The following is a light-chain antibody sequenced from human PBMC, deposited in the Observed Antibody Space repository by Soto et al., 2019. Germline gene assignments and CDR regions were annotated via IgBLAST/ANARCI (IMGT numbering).Light chain of an antibody. CDR1: QTINSY. V-gene: IGKV3-11*01. CDR3: QRRSNWPRYT. J-gene: IGKJ2*01. Sequence: EIVLTQSPATLSLSPGESATLSCRASQTINSYLAWYQQKPGQAPRLLIYDASSRATDTPARFSGSGSGTDFTLTISSLEPEDFAVYYCQRRSNWPRYTFGQGTMLEIK. CDR2: DAS.